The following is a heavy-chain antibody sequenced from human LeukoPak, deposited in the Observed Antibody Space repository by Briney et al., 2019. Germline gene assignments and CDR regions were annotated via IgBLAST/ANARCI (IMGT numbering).Heavy chain of an antibody. V-gene: IGHV3-23*01. D-gene: IGHD3-16*01. J-gene: IGHJ4*02. CDR1: GFTFSTFA. CDR3: AREGAESPYFDY. CDR2: IFPSGGEI. Sequence: GGSLRLSCAASGFTFSTFAMIWVRQPPGKGLEWVSSIFPSGGEIHYADSVRGRFTISRDNSKSTLSLQMNSLRAEDTALYYCAREGAESPYFDYWGQGTLVTVSS.